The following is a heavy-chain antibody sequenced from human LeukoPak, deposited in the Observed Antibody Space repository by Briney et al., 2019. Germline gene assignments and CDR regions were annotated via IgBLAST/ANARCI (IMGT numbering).Heavy chain of an antibody. V-gene: IGHV4-59*08. CDR3: VRHIGAWAFDI. Sequence: KSSETLSLTCTVSGGSISGYYWSWVRQSSGKGLEWIANIYDEGNTKKNPSLKSRVTISRDMSKNQVSLKLTSVTAADTAIYYCVRHIGAWAFDIWGQGTVVTVSP. CDR1: GGSISGYY. CDR2: IYDEGNT. J-gene: IGHJ3*02.